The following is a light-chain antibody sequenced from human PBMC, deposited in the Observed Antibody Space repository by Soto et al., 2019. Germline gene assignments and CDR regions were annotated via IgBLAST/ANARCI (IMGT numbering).Light chain of an antibody. J-gene: IGKJ2*01. V-gene: IGKV3-15*01. CDR1: QSVDTN. CDR2: SVS. Sequence: EVVMTQSPATLSVSPGDRATLSCRASQSVDTNVAWYRQKPGQAPRLLVHSVSTRATGIPARFTGIGSGTDFTLTISGLQSDDFAVYYCQQYYNWPPYTFGQGTKLQIK. CDR3: QQYYNWPPYT.